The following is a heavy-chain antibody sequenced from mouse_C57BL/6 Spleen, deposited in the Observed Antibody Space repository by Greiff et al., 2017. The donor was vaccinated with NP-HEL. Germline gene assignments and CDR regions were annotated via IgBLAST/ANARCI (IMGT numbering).Heavy chain of an antibody. D-gene: IGHD1-1*01. V-gene: IGHV1-81*01. CDR1: GYTFTSYG. CDR2: IYPRSGNT. Sequence: VQLQQSGAELARPGASVKLSCKASGYTFTSYGISWVKQRTGQGLEWIGEIYPRSGNTYYNEKFKGKATLTADKSSSPAYMELRSLTSEDSAVYFCARAMGSYYYGTSYAMDYWGQGTSVTVSS. CDR3: ARAMGSYYYGTSYAMDY. J-gene: IGHJ4*01.